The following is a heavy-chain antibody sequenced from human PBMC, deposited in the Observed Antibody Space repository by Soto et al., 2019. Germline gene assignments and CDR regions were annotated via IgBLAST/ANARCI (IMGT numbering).Heavy chain of an antibody. J-gene: IGHJ5*02. Sequence: PGGSLRLSCAASGFTSSSYSMNWVRQAPGKGLEWVSYISSSSSTIYYADSVKGRFTISRDNAKNSLYLQMNSLRAEDTAVYYCARVSHQLLKSWFDPWGQGTLVTVSS. CDR1: GFTSSSYS. V-gene: IGHV3-48*01. D-gene: IGHD2-2*01. CDR2: ISSSSSTI. CDR3: ARVSHQLLKSWFDP.